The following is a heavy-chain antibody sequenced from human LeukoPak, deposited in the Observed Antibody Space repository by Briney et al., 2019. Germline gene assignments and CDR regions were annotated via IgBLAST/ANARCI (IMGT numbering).Heavy chain of an antibody. D-gene: IGHD3-22*01. V-gene: IGHV4-4*02. J-gene: IGHJ1*01. Sequence: SETLSLTCAVTGGSISNNWWTWVRQPPGKGPEWIGEISQSARTNYNPSLKSRVTMSIDKSRNQFSLKMSSVTAADTAVYYCAGVRLGSSGFSEYFEHWGQGTLVTVSS. CDR3: AGVRLGSSGFSEYFEH. CDR1: GGSISNNW. CDR2: ISQSART.